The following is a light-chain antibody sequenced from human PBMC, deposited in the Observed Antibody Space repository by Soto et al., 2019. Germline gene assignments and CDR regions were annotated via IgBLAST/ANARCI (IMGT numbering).Light chain of an antibody. J-gene: IGKJ4*01. V-gene: IGKV3-15*01. CDR3: QQYNKWPLT. CDR1: QSLTTY. CDR2: GIS. Sequence: EGVLTQYTANLSVSPGETATLSCRASQSLTTYLAWYQQKPDQAPRLLIYGISTRATDVPARFSGSGSGTEFTLTISGLQSEDFAVYYCQQYNKWPLTFGGGTKVDI.